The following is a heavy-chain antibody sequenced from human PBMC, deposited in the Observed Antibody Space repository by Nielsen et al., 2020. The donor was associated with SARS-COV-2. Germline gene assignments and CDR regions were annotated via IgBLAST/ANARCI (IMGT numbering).Heavy chain of an antibody. V-gene: IGHV1-69*13. Sequence: SVKVSCKASGYTFTTYGITWVRQAPGQGLEWVGGIIPGFTTPTYAQNFQGRATITADESTTTVSMDLRSLKFGDTAVYYCGRGWDQGMGLHAWAYWGQGTQVTVSS. CDR1: GYTFTTYG. CDR3: GRGWDQGMGLHAWAY. D-gene: IGHD6-19*01. J-gene: IGHJ4*02. CDR2: IIPGFTTP.